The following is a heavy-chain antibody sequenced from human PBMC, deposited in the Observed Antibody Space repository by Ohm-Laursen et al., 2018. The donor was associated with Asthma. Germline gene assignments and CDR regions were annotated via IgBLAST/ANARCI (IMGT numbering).Heavy chain of an antibody. CDR1: GFSLSSFS. CDR3: ARDPPVTTVTTGEYFDF. Sequence: SLRLSCAASGFSLSSFSMNWVRQAPGKGLEWVSVISSSSSNIYYADSVKGRFTISRDNAKSSLYLQMNNLRADDTAVYYCARDPPVTTVTTGEYFDFWGQGTTVTVSS. J-gene: IGHJ4*03. D-gene: IGHD4-17*01. V-gene: IGHV3-21*04. CDR2: ISSSSSNI.